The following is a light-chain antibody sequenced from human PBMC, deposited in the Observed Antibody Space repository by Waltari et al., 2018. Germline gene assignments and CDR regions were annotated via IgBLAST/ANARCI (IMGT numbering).Light chain of an antibody. CDR1: QSISTY. CDR2: TAS. Sequence: DIQMTQSPSSLSASVGDRVTITCRASQSISTYLNWYQQKPGKAPKLLIYTASTLQSGVTSRFSGSGSGTDFTLTISSLQPEDFSTFYCQQTYSIPLTFGGGTNVEIK. J-gene: IGKJ4*01. V-gene: IGKV1-39*01. CDR3: QQTYSIPLT.